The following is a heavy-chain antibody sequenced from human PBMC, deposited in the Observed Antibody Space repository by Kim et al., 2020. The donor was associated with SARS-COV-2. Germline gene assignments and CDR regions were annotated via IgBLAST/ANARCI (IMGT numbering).Heavy chain of an antibody. CDR3: ARLCWGRQKPYFDY. CDR2: IYYSGST. V-gene: IGHV4-39*01. Sequence: SETLSLTCTVSGGSISSSSYYWGWIRQPPGKGLEWIGSIYYSGSTYYNPSLKSRVTISVDTSKNQFSLKLSSVTAEDTAVYYCARLCWGRQKPYFDYWGQGTLVTVSS. J-gene: IGHJ4*02. CDR1: GGSISSSSYY. D-gene: IGHD3-16*01.